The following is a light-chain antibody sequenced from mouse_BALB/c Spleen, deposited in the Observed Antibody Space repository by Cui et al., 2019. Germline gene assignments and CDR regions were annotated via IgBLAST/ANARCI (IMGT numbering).Light chain of an antibody. CDR3: QQYWSTPYT. CDR2: GAT. CDR1: DHIHNW. V-gene: IGKV13-85*01. Sequence: DIQMTQSSSYLSVSLGGRVTLTCKASDHIHNWLAWSQHKPGNTYRLLMLGATRLKTGVPSRFRGSGSGEEYTPSIHRLQAEDVSTYFCQQYWSTPYTFGGGTKLEIK. J-gene: IGKJ2*01.